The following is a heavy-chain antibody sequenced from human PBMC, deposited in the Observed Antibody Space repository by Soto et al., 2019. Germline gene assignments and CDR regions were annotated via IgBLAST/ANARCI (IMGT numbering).Heavy chain of an antibody. CDR2: ISSSSYI. V-gene: IGHV3-21*01. D-gene: IGHD4-17*01. CDR1: GFTFSSYS. J-gene: IGHJ4*02. CDR3: ARSHDYGDVTFDY. Sequence: GGSLRLSCAASGFTFSSYSMNWVRQAPGKGLEWVSSISSSSYIYYADSVKGRFTISRDNAKNSLYLQMNSLRAEDTAVYYCARSHDYGDVTFDYWGQGTLVTVSS.